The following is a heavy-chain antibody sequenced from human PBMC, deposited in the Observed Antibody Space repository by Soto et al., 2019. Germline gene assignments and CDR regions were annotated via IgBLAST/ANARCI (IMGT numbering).Heavy chain of an antibody. J-gene: IGHJ6*02. D-gene: IGHD2-2*02. Sequence: PGGSLRLSCAASGFTFSSYSMNWVRQAPGKGLEWVSSISSSSSYIYYADSVKGRFTISRDNAKNSLYLQMNSLRAEDTAVYYCARDSLGYCSSTSCYKPYYYYGMDVWGQGTTVTVSS. CDR1: GFTFSSYS. V-gene: IGHV3-21*01. CDR2: ISSSSSYI. CDR3: ARDSLGYCSSTSCYKPYYYYGMDV.